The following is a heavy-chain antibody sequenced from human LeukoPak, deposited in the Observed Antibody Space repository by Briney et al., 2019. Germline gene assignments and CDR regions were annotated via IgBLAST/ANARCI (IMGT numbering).Heavy chain of an antibody. Sequence: SQTLSLTCAISGDSFSSNSAAWTWVRQSPSRGLEWLGRTYYRSKWYNDYAVSVKSRITINPDTSKNQFSLQLNSVTPEDTAVYYCARDRGRQQLEYYYYYGMDVWGQGTTVTVSS. V-gene: IGHV6-1*01. CDR3: ARDRGRQQLEYYYYYGMDV. CDR2: TYYRSKWYN. J-gene: IGHJ6*02. CDR1: GDSFSSNSAA. D-gene: IGHD6-13*01.